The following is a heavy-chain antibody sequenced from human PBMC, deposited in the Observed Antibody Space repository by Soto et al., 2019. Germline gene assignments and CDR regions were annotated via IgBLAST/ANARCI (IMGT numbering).Heavy chain of an antibody. Sequence: PSETLSLTCTVSGGSISSGGYYWSWIRQHPGKGLEWIGYIYYSGSTYYNPSLKSRVTISVDTSKNQFSLKLSSVTAADTAVYYCARLTPYYDILTGYSPNWFEPWGQGTLVTVSS. D-gene: IGHD3-9*01. J-gene: IGHJ5*02. CDR3: ARLTPYYDILTGYSPNWFEP. CDR2: IYYSGST. V-gene: IGHV4-31*03. CDR1: GGSISSGGYY.